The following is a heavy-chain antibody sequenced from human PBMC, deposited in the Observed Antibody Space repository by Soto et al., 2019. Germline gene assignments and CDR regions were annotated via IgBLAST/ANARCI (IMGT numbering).Heavy chain of an antibody. CDR1: GGSISSGGYY. Sequence: PSETLSVTCTVSGGSISSGGYYWSWIRQHPGKGLEWIGYIYYSGSTYYNPSLKSRVTISVDTSKNQFSLKLSSVTAADTAVYYCAQSYGDYVGNWFDPWGQGTLVTVSS. J-gene: IGHJ5*02. CDR3: AQSYGDYVGNWFDP. CDR2: IYYSGST. D-gene: IGHD4-17*01. V-gene: IGHV4-31*03.